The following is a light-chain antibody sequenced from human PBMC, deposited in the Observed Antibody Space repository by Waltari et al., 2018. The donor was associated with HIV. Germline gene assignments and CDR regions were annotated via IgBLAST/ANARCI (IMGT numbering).Light chain of an antibody. CDR3: QQSYNSPWT. CDR2: ATS. CDR1: QSITSY. V-gene: IGKV1-39*01. J-gene: IGKJ1*01. Sequence: DIQMTQSPSFLSASVGDRVTITCRASQSITSYLTWYQQKPGKAPNLLIYATSSLQSAVPSRFSGSGYGTDFTLTISSLQPEDSATYYCQQSYNSPWTFGQGTKVEI.